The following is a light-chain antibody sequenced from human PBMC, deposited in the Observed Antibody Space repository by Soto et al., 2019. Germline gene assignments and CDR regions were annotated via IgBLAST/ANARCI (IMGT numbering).Light chain of an antibody. CDR3: QKYNSAPLT. V-gene: IGKV1-27*01. Sequence: DIHMTQSPSSVSASLGDRVTITCRASQGIGVYLAWFQQKPGNVPKLLIYAASTFQSGVPSRFSVSGSGTDFTLTISNLQPEDVATYYCQKYNSAPLTFGGGTKVEIK. CDR2: AAS. CDR1: QGIGVY. J-gene: IGKJ4*01.